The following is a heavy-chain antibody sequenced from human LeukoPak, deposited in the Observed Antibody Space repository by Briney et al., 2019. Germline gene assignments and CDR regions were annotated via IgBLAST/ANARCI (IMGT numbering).Heavy chain of an antibody. V-gene: IGHV3-9*01. CDR3: AKGFYGSGSPSDFDY. D-gene: IGHD3-10*01. CDR1: GFTFDDYA. CDR2: ISWNSGSI. Sequence: PGGSLRLSCAASGFTFDDYAMHWVRQAPGKGLEWVSGISWNSGSIGYADSVKGRFTISRDNAKNSLYLQMNSLRAEDTALYYFAKGFYGSGSPSDFDYWGQGTLVTVSS. J-gene: IGHJ4*02.